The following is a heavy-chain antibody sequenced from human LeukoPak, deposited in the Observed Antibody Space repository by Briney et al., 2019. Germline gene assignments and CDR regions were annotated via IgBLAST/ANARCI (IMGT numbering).Heavy chain of an antibody. CDR3: ARVGRGTYYYYYYMDV. Sequence: GGSLRLSCAASGFTFSSYGMHWVRQAPGKGLEWVAYIQNDGSNEQYADSVKGRFSISRDSSKNILYLQMNSLRAEDTAVYYCARVGRGTYYYYYYMDVWGKGTTVTISS. D-gene: IGHD1-26*01. J-gene: IGHJ6*03. V-gene: IGHV3-30*02. CDR1: GFTFSSYG. CDR2: IQNDGSNE.